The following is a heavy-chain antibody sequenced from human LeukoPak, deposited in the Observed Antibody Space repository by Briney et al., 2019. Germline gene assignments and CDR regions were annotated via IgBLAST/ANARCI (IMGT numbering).Heavy chain of an antibody. CDR2: ISSSGSTI. D-gene: IGHD3-22*01. CDR3: ARDGHYYDSSGYYPYYYYYYYMYV. CDR1: GFTFSDYY. J-gene: IGHJ6*03. V-gene: IGHV3-11*01. Sequence: GGSLRLSCAASGFTFSDYYMSWIRQAPGKGLEWVSYISSSGSTIYYADSVKGRFTISRDNAKNSLYLQMNSLRAEDTAVYYCARDGHYYDSSGYYPYYYYYYYMYVWGKGTTVTVSS.